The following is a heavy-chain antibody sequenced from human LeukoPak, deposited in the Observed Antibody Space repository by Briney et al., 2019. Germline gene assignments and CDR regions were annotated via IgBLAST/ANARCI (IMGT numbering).Heavy chain of an antibody. D-gene: IGHD3-3*01. V-gene: IGHV3-66*01. CDR3: HFGVGEEY. J-gene: IGHJ4*02. Sequence: GGSLRLSCAASGFTVSSNYMSWVRQAPGKGLEWVSVIYSGGSTYYADSVKGRFTISRDNSKNMLYLQMNSLRAEGTAVYYCHFGVGEEYWGQGTLVTISS. CDR2: IYSGGST. CDR1: GFTVSSNY.